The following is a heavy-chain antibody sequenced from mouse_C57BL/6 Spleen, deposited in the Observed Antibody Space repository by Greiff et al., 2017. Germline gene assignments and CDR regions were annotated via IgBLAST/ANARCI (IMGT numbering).Heavy chain of an antibody. CDR3: ARVYSNYLYYFDY. CDR2: ISDGGSYT. J-gene: IGHJ2*01. V-gene: IGHV5-4*03. Sequence: EVMLVESGGGLVKPGGSLKLSCAASGFTFSSYAMSWVRQTPEKRLEWVATISDGGSYTYYPDNVKGRFTISRDNAKNNLYLQMSHLKSEDTAMYYCARVYSNYLYYFDYWGQGTTLTVSS. CDR1: GFTFSSYA. D-gene: IGHD2-5*01.